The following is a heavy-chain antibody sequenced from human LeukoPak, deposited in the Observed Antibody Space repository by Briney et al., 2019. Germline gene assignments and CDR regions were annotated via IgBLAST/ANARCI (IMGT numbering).Heavy chain of an antibody. V-gene: IGHV4-4*07. CDR2: IYTSGST. D-gene: IGHD6-13*01. CDR1: GGSISSYY. CDR3: ARDQGEQQLVRSLGYYYMDV. J-gene: IGHJ6*03. Sequence: SETLSLTCTVSGGSISSYYWSWIRQPAGKGLEWIGRIYTSGSTNYNPSLKSRVTMSVDPSQNQFSLKLSSVTAADTAVYYCARDQGEQQLVRSLGYYYMDVWGKGTTVTVSS.